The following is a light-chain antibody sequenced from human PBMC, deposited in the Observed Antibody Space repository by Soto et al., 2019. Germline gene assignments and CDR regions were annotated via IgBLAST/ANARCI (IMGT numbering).Light chain of an antibody. CDR3: LQDYTYFWM. V-gene: IGKV1-6*01. J-gene: IGKJ1*01. CDR2: GAS. Sequence: AIQVTQSPTSLSASVGDRVTMTCRTSQDVRNRLGWYQQKPGKAPKLLIYGASSLQGGVSSRFSGSGFGTDFTLTISSLQPEDSATYYCLQDYTYFWMFGQGTKVDNK. CDR1: QDVRNR.